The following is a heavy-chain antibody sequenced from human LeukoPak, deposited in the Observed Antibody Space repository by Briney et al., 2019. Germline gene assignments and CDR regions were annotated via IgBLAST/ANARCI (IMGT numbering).Heavy chain of an antibody. CDR3: ARDPTDYKWWRGNYYFDY. Sequence: GGSLRLSCAASGFTFSSYSMNWVRQAPGKGLEWVSSISSSSSYIYYADSVKGRFTISRDNAKNSLYLQMNSLRAEDTAVYYCARDPTDYKWWRGNYYFDYWGQGTLVTVSS. J-gene: IGHJ4*02. V-gene: IGHV3-21*01. D-gene: IGHD2-8*01. CDR2: ISSSSSYI. CDR1: GFTFSSYS.